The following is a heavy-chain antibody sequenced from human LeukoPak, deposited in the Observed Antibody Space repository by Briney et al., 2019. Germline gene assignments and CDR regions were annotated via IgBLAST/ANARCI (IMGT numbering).Heavy chain of an antibody. J-gene: IGHJ6*03. CDR1: GGTFSSYA. CDR2: IIPIFGTA. D-gene: IGHD3-10*01. V-gene: IGHV1-69*15. CDR3: ARGYYGSGMRAYYYYYMDV. Sequence: GSSVKVSCKASGGTFSSYAISWVRQAPGQGLEWMGRIIPIFGTANYAQKFQGRVTITADESTSTAYMELSSLRSEDTAVYYCARGYYGSGMRAYYYYYMDVWGKGTTVTVSS.